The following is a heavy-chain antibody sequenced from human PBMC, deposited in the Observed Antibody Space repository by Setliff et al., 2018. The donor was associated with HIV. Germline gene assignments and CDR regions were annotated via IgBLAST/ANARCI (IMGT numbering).Heavy chain of an antibody. V-gene: IGHV4-59*01. Sequence: PSETLSLTCTVSGGSISSYYWSWIRQPPGKGLEWIGYIYYSGTTNCNPSLKSRVTISVDTSKNQFSLKLSSVKGRFSISRDNADNSPYLQMDSLRGEDTAIYYCALLWPFDYWGQGALVTVSS. CDR1: GGSISSYY. D-gene: IGHD3-10*01. CDR3: ADNSPYLQMDSLRGEDTAIYYCALLWPFDY. CDR2: IYYSGTT. J-gene: IGHJ4*02.